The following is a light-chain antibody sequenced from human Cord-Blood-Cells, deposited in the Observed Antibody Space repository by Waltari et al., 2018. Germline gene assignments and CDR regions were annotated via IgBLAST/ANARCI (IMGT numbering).Light chain of an antibody. CDR3: QQYVKLPYT. CDR2: DAS. CDR1: QDNSNY. Sequence: DIQMTQSPSSLSAPVADRVTITCQASQDNSNYLNWYQQKPGKPPKLLIYDASNLETGVPSRFSGSGSGTDFTFTISSLQPEDIATYYCQQYVKLPYTFGQGTKLEIK. J-gene: IGKJ2*01. V-gene: IGKV1-33*01.